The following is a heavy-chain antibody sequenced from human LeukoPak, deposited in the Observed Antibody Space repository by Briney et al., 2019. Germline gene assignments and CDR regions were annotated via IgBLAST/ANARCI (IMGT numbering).Heavy chain of an antibody. CDR1: GGSISSYY. J-gene: IGHJ4*02. D-gene: IGHD3-22*01. Sequence: SETLSLTCTVSGGSISSYYWSWIRQPPGKGLEWIGYIYYSGSTNYNPSLKSRVTISVDTSKNQFSLKLSSVTAADTAVYYCARVVRTYYYDSSGYYPDYWGQGTLVTVSS. CDR3: ARVVRTYYYDSSGYYPDY. CDR2: IYYSGST. V-gene: IGHV4-59*01.